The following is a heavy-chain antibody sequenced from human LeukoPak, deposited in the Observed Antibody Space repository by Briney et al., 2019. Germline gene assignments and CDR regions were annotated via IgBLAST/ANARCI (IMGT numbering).Heavy chain of an antibody. Sequence: SETLSLTCAVYGGSFSGYYWSWIRQPPGKGLEWIGEINHGGSTNYNPSLKSRVTISVDTSKNQFSLKLSSVTAADTAVYYCARGIAAAGRSVWFDPWGQGTLVTVSS. V-gene: IGHV4-34*01. J-gene: IGHJ5*02. D-gene: IGHD6-13*01. CDR1: GGSFSGYY. CDR3: ARGIAAAGRSVWFDP. CDR2: INHGGST.